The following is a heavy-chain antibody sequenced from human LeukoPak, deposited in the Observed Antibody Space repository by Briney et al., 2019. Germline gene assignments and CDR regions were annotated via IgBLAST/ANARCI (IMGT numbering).Heavy chain of an antibody. CDR3: AKDYSFSGDYYPSTLGPEDY. CDR2: IRYNGSNK. CDR1: GFTFSSYG. V-gene: IGHV3-30*02. J-gene: IGHJ4*02. Sequence: GGSLRLSCAASGFTFSSYGMHWVRQAPGKGLEWVAFIRYNGSNKYYADSVKGRFTISRDNSKNTLYLQMNSLRAEDTAVYYCAKDYSFSGDYYPSTLGPEDYWGQGTLVTVSS. D-gene: IGHD3-22*01.